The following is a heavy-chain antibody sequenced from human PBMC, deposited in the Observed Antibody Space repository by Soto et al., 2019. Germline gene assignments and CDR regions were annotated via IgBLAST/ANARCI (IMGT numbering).Heavy chain of an antibody. CDR3: ARDLAGGYGDPYYWYFDL. Sequence: QVQLQESGPGLVKPSQTLSLTCTVSGGSISSGDYYCSWIRQPPGKGLEWIGYIYYSGSTYYNPSLKSRVTISVDTSKNQFSLKLSSVTAADTAVYYCARDLAGGYGDPYYWYFDLWGRGTLVTVSS. J-gene: IGHJ2*01. V-gene: IGHV4-30-4*01. D-gene: IGHD4-17*01. CDR1: GGSISSGDYY. CDR2: IYYSGST.